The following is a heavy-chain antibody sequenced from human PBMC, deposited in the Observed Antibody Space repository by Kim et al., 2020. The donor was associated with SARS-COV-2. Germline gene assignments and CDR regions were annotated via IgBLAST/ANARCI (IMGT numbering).Heavy chain of an antibody. V-gene: IGHV3-15*01. CDR2: IKSKTDGGTT. Sequence: WGSLRLSCAASGFTFSNAWMSWVRQAPGKGLEWVGRIKSKTDGGTTDYAAPVKGRFTISRDDSKHTLYLQMNSLKTEDTAVYYCTTDKQWLVNSLYYYGMDVWGQGTTVTVSS. D-gene: IGHD6-19*01. CDR3: TTDKQWLVNSLYYYGMDV. J-gene: IGHJ6*02. CDR1: GFTFSNAW.